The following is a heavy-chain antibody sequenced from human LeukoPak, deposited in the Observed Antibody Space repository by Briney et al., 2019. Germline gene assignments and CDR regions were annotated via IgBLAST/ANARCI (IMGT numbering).Heavy chain of an antibody. D-gene: IGHD3-10*01. J-gene: IGHJ4*02. Sequence: GGSLRLSCAASGFTFSSYGMHWVRQAPGKGLEWVAFIRYDGSNKYYADSVKGRFTISRDNSKNTLYLQMNSLRAEDTAVYYCARDRGGSGSYYSDGFDYWGQGTLVTVSS. CDR2: IRYDGSNK. CDR3: ARDRGGSGSYYSDGFDY. CDR1: GFTFSSYG. V-gene: IGHV3-30*02.